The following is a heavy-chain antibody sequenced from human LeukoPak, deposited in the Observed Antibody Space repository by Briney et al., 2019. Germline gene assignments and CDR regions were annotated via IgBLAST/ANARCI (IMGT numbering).Heavy chain of an antibody. CDR1: GGSISSYY. V-gene: IGHV4-59*08. D-gene: IGHD3-22*01. Sequence: PSETLSLTCTVSGGSISSYYWSWIRQPPGKGLEWIGYIYYSGSTNYNPSLKSRVTISVDTSKNQFSLKLSSVTAADTAVYYCAKRRYYDSSGACFFDFWGQGTMVTVSS. CDR2: IYYSGST. CDR3: AKRRYYDSSGACFFDF. J-gene: IGHJ3*01.